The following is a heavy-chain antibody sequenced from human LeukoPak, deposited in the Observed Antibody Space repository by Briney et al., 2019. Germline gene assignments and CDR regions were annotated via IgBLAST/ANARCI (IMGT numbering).Heavy chain of an antibody. CDR3: SRHEAMPGDY. J-gene: IGHJ4*02. CDR2: IRSKANNYAT. D-gene: IGHD2-2*01. V-gene: IGHV3-73*01. CDR1: GFTLSGAT. Sequence: GGALRLSCAASGFTLSGATMHWVRQASGKGLEWVGHIRSKANNYATAYAASVKGRFTISRDDSKDTAYLQMNSLKTEDTAVYYCSRHEAMPGDYWGQGTLVTVSS.